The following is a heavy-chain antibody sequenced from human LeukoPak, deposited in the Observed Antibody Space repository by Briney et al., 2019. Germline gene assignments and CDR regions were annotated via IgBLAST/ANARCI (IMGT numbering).Heavy chain of an antibody. D-gene: IGHD6-13*01. CDR2: IWYDGSNK. CDR3: ARSYLSSWYYFDY. V-gene: IGHV3-33*01. Sequence: GGSLRLSCAASGFTFSRYAMHWVRQAPGKGLEWVAVIWYDGSNKYYADSVKGRFTISRDNSKNTLYLQMNSLRAEDTAVYYCARSYLSSWYYFDYWGQGTRVTVSS. J-gene: IGHJ4*02. CDR1: GFTFSRYA.